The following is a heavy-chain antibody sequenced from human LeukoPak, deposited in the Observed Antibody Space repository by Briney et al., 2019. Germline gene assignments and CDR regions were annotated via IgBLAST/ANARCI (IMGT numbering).Heavy chain of an antibody. V-gene: IGHV1-8*01. D-gene: IGHD3-3*01. CDR1: GYTFTNYD. J-gene: IGHJ3*02. CDR3: ARASITIFGVVAHAFDI. CDR2: MNPNNGNA. Sequence: ASVKVSCKASGYTFTNYDINWVRQAAGQGLEWLGWMNPNNGNAGYAQKFQGRVTMTRSTSISTAYMELSSLTSEDTAVYYCARASITIFGVVAHAFDIWGQGTMVTVSS.